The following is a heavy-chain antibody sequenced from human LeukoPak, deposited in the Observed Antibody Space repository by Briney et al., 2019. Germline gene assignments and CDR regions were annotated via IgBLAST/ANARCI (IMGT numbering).Heavy chain of an antibody. CDR3: ARGGSDTAMAHDY. J-gene: IGHJ4*02. Sequence: GGSLRLSCAASGFTFSNHWMHWVRQAPGKGLMWVSRINRGGSRTDYADSVKGRFTISRDDAKNTLYLQLNSLRAEDTAVYFCARGGSDTAMAHDYWGQGTLITVSS. CDR2: INRGGSRT. CDR1: GFTFSNHW. V-gene: IGHV3-74*01. D-gene: IGHD5-18*01.